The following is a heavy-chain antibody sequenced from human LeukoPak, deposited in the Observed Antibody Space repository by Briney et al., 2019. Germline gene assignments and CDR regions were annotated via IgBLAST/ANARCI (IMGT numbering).Heavy chain of an antibody. CDR3: AREDADYYGSGSYYW. Sequence: GASVKVSCKASGYTFTCYYMHWVRQAPGQGREWMGWINPNSGGTNYAQKFQGRVTMTRDTSISTAYVELSRLRSEDTAVYYCAREDADYYGSGSYYWWGQGTLVTVSS. CDR2: INPNSGGT. J-gene: IGHJ4*02. CDR1: GYTFTCYY. V-gene: IGHV1-2*02. D-gene: IGHD3-10*01.